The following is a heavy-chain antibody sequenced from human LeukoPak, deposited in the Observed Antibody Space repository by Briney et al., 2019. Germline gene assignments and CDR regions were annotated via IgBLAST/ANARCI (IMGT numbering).Heavy chain of an antibody. J-gene: IGHJ5*02. V-gene: IGHV4-4*07. CDR3: ARGAPYSSSWYRWFDP. CDR1: GGSISSYY. D-gene: IGHD6-13*01. Sequence: SETLSLTCTVSGGSISSYYWSWIRQPAGKGLEWIGRIYTSGSTNYNPSLKSRVTMSVDTSKNQFSLKLSSVTAADTAVYYCARGAPYSSSWYRWFDPWGQGTLVTVSS. CDR2: IYTSGST.